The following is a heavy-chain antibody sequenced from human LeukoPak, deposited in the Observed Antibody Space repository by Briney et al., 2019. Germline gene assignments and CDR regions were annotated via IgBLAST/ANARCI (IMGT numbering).Heavy chain of an antibody. D-gene: IGHD5-18*01. CDR2: LYSGGNT. V-gene: IGHV3-66*01. J-gene: IGHJ4*02. CDR3: ARVGRGDTYGYVDY. Sequence: GGSLRLSCAASGFTVSSNCMSWVRQTPGKGLAWVSVLYSGGNTYYADSVKGRFTISRDNSKNMLFLQMNSLRAEDTALYYCARVGRGDTYGYVDYWGQGTLVTVSS. CDR1: GFTVSSNC.